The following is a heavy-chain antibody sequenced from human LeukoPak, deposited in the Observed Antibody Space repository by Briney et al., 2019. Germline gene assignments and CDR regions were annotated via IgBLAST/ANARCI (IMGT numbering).Heavy chain of an antibody. CDR2: INWNGGST. V-gene: IGHV3-20*04. CDR3: ARDPTYYYDSSGYYLDY. CDR1: GFTFSSYW. D-gene: IGHD3-22*01. Sequence: GGSLRLSCAASGFTFSSYWMHWVRQAPGRGLEWVSGINWNGGSTGYADSVKGRFTISRDNAKNSLYLQMNSLRAEDMALYYCARDPTYYYDSSGYYLDYWGQGTLVTVSS. J-gene: IGHJ4*02.